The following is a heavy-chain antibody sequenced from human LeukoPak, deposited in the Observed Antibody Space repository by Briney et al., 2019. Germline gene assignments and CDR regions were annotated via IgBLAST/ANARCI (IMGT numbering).Heavy chain of an antibody. V-gene: IGHV3-23*01. CDR3: AKGAYDYIEIAYFDY. CDR1: GFSFNNYA. Sequence: GGSXRLSCXXSGFSFNNYAMNWVRQAPGKGLEWVSLIIGSSGSTFYADSVKGRFTISRDKSKNTLYLQMNSLRAEDTAVYYCAKGAYDYIEIAYFDYWGQGSLVTVSS. J-gene: IGHJ4*02. CDR2: IIGSSGST. D-gene: IGHD5-12*01.